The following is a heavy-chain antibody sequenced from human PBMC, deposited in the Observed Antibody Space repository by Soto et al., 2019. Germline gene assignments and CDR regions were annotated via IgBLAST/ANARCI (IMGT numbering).Heavy chain of an antibody. J-gene: IGHJ4*02. V-gene: IGHV3-23*01. CDR1: GFNFKKFA. Sequence: VGSLRLSCVAPGFNFKKFAMSWVRQAPGEGLEWVSGISCCGGSTSYADSVKGRFSIARDDSTNTLSLQMNNLRVEDTAQYYCAKADGEQWLLPHLDKWGQGTLVTVSS. D-gene: IGHD6-19*01. CDR2: ISCCGGST. CDR3: AKADGEQWLLPHLDK.